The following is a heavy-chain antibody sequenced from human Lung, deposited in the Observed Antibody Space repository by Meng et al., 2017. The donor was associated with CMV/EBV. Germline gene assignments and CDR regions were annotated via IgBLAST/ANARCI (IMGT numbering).Heavy chain of an antibody. V-gene: IGHV1-24*01. J-gene: IGHJ6*02. D-gene: IGHD3-10*01. Sequence: ASVXVSXXVSGYTLTELSIHWARQAPGKGLEWMGGFHLEDGKASYAQKFQGRVTMTADTSTDIAYMELSSLRAEDTAVYSCATVDSWGYYTAHYYGMDVWGQGXTVTVSS. CDR3: ATVDSWGYYTAHYYGMDV. CDR2: FHLEDGKA. CDR1: GYTLTELS.